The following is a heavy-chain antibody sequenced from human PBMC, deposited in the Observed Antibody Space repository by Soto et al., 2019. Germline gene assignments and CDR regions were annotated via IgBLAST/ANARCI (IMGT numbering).Heavy chain of an antibody. CDR2: ISSSNNYI. CDR3: ARDKIAVALDAFDI. D-gene: IGHD6-19*01. CDR1: GFTFSSYA. V-gene: IGHV3-21*01. Sequence: GGSLRLSCAASGFTFSSYAMNWVRQAPGKGLEWVSSISSSNNYIYYADSVKGRFTIPRDNAKNSLYLQMNSLRAEDTAVYYCARDKIAVALDAFDIWGQGTMVTVSS. J-gene: IGHJ3*02.